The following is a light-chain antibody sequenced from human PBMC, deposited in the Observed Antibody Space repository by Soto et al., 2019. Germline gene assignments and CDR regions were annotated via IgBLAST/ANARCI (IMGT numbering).Light chain of an antibody. CDR1: SSNIGSNT. V-gene: IGLV1-44*01. J-gene: IGLJ1*01. Sequence: QPVLTQPPSASGTPGQRVTISCSGSSSNIGSNTVNWYQQLPGTAPKLLIYSNNQRPSGVPDRFSGSKSGTSASLAISGLQSEDEADYYCAAWDDSLNGYGFGTGTKLTV. CDR2: SNN. CDR3: AAWDDSLNGYG.